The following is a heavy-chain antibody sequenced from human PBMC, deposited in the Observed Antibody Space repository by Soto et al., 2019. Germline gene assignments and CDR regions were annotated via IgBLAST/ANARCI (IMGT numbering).Heavy chain of an antibody. D-gene: IGHD3-10*01. V-gene: IGHV1-8*01. CDR2: MNPNSGNT. Sequence: QVQLVQSGAEVKKPGASVKVSCKASGYTFTSYDINWVRQATGQGLEWMGWMNPNSGNTGYAQKFQGRVTMTRNTSVITAYMELSSLRSEDTAVYYCARGVFPMVRGKPKRYYYMDVWGKGTTVTVSS. CDR3: ARGVFPMVRGKPKRYYYMDV. CDR1: GYTFTSYD. J-gene: IGHJ6*03.